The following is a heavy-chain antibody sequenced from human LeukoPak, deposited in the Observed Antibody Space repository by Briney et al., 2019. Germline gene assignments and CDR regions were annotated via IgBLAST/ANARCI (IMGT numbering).Heavy chain of an antibody. J-gene: IGHJ3*02. V-gene: IGHV1-2*02. CDR3: ARDSCSSTSCYGGGAFDI. Sequence: ASVKVSCKASGYTFTGYYMHWVRQAPGQGLEWMGWINPNSGGTNYAQKFQGRVTMTRDTSISTAYMELSRLRSDDTAVYYCARDSCSSTSCYGGGAFDIWGQGTMVTVSS. CDR2: INPNSGGT. CDR1: GYTFTGYY. D-gene: IGHD2-2*01.